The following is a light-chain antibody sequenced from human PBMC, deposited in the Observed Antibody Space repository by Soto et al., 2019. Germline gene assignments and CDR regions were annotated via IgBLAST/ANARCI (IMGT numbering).Light chain of an antibody. Sequence: IPLAPSPCAPGASVWDAVPVTLRASQSVSGWLAWYQQKPGKAPKLLIYKASTLKSGVPSRFSGSGSGTEFTLTISSLQPDDVATYYCQQYNDYSWTFGQGTKGDIK. J-gene: IGKJ1*01. V-gene: IGKV1-5*03. CDR1: QSVSGW. CDR3: QQYNDYSWT. CDR2: KAS.